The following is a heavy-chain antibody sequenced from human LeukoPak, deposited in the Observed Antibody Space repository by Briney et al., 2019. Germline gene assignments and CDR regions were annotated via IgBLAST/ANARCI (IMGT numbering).Heavy chain of an antibody. J-gene: IGHJ4*02. D-gene: IGHD5-18*01. CDR1: GGSISSSNYY. Sequence: SETLSLTCTVSGGSISSSNYYWNWIRQPAGKGLEWIGRIYTSGSTNYNPSLKSRVTISVDTSKNQFSLKLSSVTAADTAVYYCARRGYSYGLMAVGKYYFDYWGQGTLVTVSS. V-gene: IGHV4-61*02. CDR2: IYTSGST. CDR3: ARRGYSYGLMAVGKYYFDY.